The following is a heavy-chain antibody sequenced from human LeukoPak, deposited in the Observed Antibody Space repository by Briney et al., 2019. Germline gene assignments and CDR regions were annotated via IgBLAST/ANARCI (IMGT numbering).Heavy chain of an antibody. V-gene: IGHV1-2*02. J-gene: IGHJ4*02. CDR3: ARDRAKYDSTDYFNY. Sequence: ASVKASCKASGYTFTDYYIYWVRQAPGQGLELMGWINPKSGGINYAQKFQGRVTMTRDTSITTAYLELSRLRSDDTAVYYCARDRAKYDSTDYFNYWGQGTLVTVSS. CDR1: GYTFTDYY. CDR2: INPKSGGI. D-gene: IGHD3-3*01.